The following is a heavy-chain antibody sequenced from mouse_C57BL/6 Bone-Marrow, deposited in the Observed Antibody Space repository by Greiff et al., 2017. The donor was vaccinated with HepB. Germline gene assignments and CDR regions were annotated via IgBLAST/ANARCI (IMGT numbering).Heavy chain of an antibody. J-gene: IGHJ2*01. CDR1: GFTFSDYY. Sequence: EVKLVESEGGLVQPGRSMKLSCTASGFTFSDYYMAWVRQVPEKGLEWVANINYDGSSTYYLDSLKSRFIISRDNAKNILYLQMSSLKSEDTATYYCARVATGYYFDYWGQGTTLTVSS. CDR2: INYDGSST. V-gene: IGHV5-16*01. CDR3: ARVATGYYFDY. D-gene: IGHD1-1*01.